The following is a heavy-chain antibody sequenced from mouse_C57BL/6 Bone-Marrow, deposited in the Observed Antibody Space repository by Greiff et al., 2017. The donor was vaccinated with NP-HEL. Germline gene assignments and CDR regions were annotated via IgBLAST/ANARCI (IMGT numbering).Heavy chain of an antibody. J-gene: IGHJ1*03. V-gene: IGHV5-9-1*02. Sequence: EVMLVESGEGLVKPGGSLKLSCAASGFTFSSYAMSWVRQTPEKRLEWVAYISSGGDYIYYADTVKGRFTISRDNARNTLYLQMSSLKTEDTAMYYCTRDPGYGSSYWYFDVWGTGTTVTVSS. CDR3: TRDPGYGSSYWYFDV. D-gene: IGHD1-1*01. CDR1: GFTFSSYA. CDR2: ISSGGDYI.